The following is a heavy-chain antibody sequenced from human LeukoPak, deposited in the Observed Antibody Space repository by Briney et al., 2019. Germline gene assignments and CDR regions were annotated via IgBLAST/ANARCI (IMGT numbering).Heavy chain of an antibody. CDR3: ARDVLGPSDS. CDR1: GFTFSNAW. Sequence: GGSLILSCAASGFTFSNAWMSWVRQAPGKGLEWVGRIKSKTDGGTTDYAAPVKGRFTISRDDSKNTLYLQMNSLRAEDTAVYYCARDVLGPSDSWGQGTLVTVSS. CDR2: IKSKTDGGTT. V-gene: IGHV3-15*01. J-gene: IGHJ4*02. D-gene: IGHD3-9*01.